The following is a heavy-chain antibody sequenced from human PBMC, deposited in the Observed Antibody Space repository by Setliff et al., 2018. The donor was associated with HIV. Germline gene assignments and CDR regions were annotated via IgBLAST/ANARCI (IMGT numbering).Heavy chain of an antibody. CDR1: GGSFSGYY. Sequence: SQTLSLTCAVYGGSFSGYYWSWIRQPPGKGLEWIGEINHSGSTNYNPSLKSRVTISVDTSKNQFSLKLSSVTAADTAVYYCARIGRRGVTTPYYFDYWGQGSLVTVSS. J-gene: IGHJ4*02. D-gene: IGHD3-10*01. CDR2: INHSGST. V-gene: IGHV4-34*01. CDR3: ARIGRRGVTTPYYFDY.